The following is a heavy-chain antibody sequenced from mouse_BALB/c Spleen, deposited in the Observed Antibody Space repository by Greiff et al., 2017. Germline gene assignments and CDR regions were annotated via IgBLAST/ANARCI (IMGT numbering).Heavy chain of an antibody. J-gene: IGHJ2*01. CDR1: GFTFTDYY. V-gene: IGHV7-3*02. D-gene: IGHD2-12*01. CDR2: IRHKANGYTT. CDR3: ARDGDYKYYFDY. Sequence: EVKLVESGGGLVQPGGSLRLSCATSGFTFTDYYMSWVRQPPGKALEWLGFIRHKANGYTTEYSASVKGRFTISRDNSQSILYLQMNTLRAEDSATYYGARDGDYKYYFDYWGQGTTLTVSS.